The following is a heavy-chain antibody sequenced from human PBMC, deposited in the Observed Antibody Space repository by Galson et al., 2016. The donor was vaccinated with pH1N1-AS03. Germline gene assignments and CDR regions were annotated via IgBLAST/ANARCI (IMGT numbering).Heavy chain of an antibody. CDR1: GYNFVTYG. CDR2: INPYSTNT. Sequence: SVKVSCKASGYNFVTYGITWVRQGPGQGLEWMGWINPYSTNTNYAKKVQDRVTMTADTSTTTAHLDRRNLGSDDTAVYYCARVVAGRPFLIDYWGQGTLVIVSS. CDR3: ARVVAGRPFLIDY. D-gene: IGHD6-6*01. V-gene: IGHV1-18*01. J-gene: IGHJ4*02.